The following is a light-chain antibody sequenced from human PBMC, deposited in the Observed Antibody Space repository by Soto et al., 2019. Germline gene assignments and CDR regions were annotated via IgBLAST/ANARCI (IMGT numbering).Light chain of an antibody. Sequence: DIQMTQSPSSLSASVGDRVTITCRASQSISNSLNWYQRKLGKVPKVLIYGASSLQRGVPSRFSGSGFGTDFPLTISSLQPEDFATYYCQESYTALWGTFGEGTKVEI. CDR1: QSISNS. CDR2: GAS. CDR3: QESYTALWGT. V-gene: IGKV1-39*01. J-gene: IGKJ4*02.